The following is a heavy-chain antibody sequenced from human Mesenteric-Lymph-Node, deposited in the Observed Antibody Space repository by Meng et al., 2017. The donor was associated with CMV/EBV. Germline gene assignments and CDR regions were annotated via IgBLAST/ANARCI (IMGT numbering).Heavy chain of an antibody. CDR2: INTNTGNP. D-gene: IGHD6-13*01. CDR1: FTSYA. J-gene: IGHJ1*01. Sequence: FTSYAMNWVRQAPGQGLEWMGWINTNTGNPTYAQGFTGRFVFSLDTSVSTAYLQISSLKAEDTAVYYCARARKSVSGIAAAGTYYFQHWGQGTLSPSPQ. V-gene: IGHV7-4-1*02. CDR3: ARARKSVSGIAAAGTYYFQH.